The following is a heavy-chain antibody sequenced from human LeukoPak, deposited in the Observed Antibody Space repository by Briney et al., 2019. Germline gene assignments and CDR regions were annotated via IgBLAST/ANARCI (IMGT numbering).Heavy chain of an antibody. CDR1: GYTFTVYY. D-gene: IGHD2-2*01. J-gene: IGHJ3*02. Sequence: GASVKVSCKASGYTFTVYYMHWVRQAPGQGLEWMGWINPNSGGTNYAQKFQGRVTMTRDTSISPAYMELSRLRSDDTAVYYCASPSPLVTSTTYGSRDAFDIWGQGTMVTVSS. CDR3: ASPSPLVTSTTYGSRDAFDI. CDR2: INPNSGGT. V-gene: IGHV1-2*02.